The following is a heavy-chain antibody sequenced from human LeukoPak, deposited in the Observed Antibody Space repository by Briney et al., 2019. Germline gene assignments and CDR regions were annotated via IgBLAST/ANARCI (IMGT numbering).Heavy chain of an antibody. J-gene: IGHJ4*02. CDR1: GFTFSSHW. CDR3: ARAPRY. Sequence: PGGSLRLSCAASGFTFSSHWMSWVRQAPGKGLEWVANINQDGSEKYYVDSVKGRFTISRDNAKNSLYLQMTSLRAEDTAVYYCARAPRYWGQGTLVTVSS. V-gene: IGHV3-7*01. CDR2: INQDGSEK.